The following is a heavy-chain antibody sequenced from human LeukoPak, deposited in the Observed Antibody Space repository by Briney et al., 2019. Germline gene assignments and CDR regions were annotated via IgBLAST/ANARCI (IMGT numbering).Heavy chain of an antibody. V-gene: IGHV3-23*01. D-gene: IGHD6-13*01. CDR3: ARGHIAAAGTGHDY. Sequence: GGSLRLSCAASGFTFSSYAMSWVRQAPGKGLEWVSAISGSGGSTYYADSVKGPFTISRDNSKNTLYLQMNSLRAEDTAVYYCARGHIAAAGTGHDYWGQGTLVTVSS. CDR2: ISGSGGST. J-gene: IGHJ4*02. CDR1: GFTFSSYA.